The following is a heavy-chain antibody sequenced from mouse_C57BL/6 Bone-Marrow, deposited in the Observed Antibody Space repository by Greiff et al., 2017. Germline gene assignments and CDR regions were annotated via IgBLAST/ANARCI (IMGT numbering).Heavy chain of an antibody. D-gene: IGHD1-1*01. Sequence: VQLQQPGAELVRPGSSVKLSCKASGYTFTSCWMDWVKQRPGQGLEWIGNIYPSDSETHYNQKFKDKATLTVDKSSSTAYMQLSSLTSEDSAVYYCARSDGSSYPYWYFDVWGTGTTVTVSS. CDR3: ARSDGSSYPYWYFDV. V-gene: IGHV1-61*01. J-gene: IGHJ1*03. CDR1: GYTFTSCW. CDR2: IYPSDSET.